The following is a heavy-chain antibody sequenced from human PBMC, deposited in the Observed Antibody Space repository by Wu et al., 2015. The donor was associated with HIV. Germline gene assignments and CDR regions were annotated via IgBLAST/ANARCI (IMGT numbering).Heavy chain of an antibody. Sequence: QVQLVQSGAEVKKPGASVKVSCKASGYTFTSYGISWVRQAPGQGLEWMGWISAYNGNTNYAQKFQGRVTMTTDTSTSTAYMELRSLRSDDTAMYYCARSEYCSSTSCYGYYYYMDVWGKGTTVTGLL. V-gene: IGHV1-18*01. J-gene: IGHJ6*03. CDR3: ARSEYCSSTSCYGYYYYMDV. CDR2: ISAYNGNT. D-gene: IGHD2-2*01. CDR1: GYTFTSYG.